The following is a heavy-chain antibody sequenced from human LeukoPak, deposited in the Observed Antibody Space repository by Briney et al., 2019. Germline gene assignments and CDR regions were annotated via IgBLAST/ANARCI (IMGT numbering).Heavy chain of an antibody. V-gene: IGHV1-2*02. Sequence: ASVKVSCKASGYTFTGYYMHWVRPAPGQGLEWMGWINPNSGGTNYAQKFQGRVTMTRDTSISTAYMELSRLRSDDTAVYYCARGGGYSGYVAFDIWGQGTMVTVSS. CDR1: GYTFTGYY. CDR2: INPNSGGT. J-gene: IGHJ3*02. CDR3: ARGGGYSGYVAFDI. D-gene: IGHD5-12*01.